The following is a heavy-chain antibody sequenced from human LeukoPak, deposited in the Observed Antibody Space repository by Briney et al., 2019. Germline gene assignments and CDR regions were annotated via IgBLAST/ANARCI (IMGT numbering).Heavy chain of an antibody. D-gene: IGHD3-22*01. J-gene: IGHJ4*02. CDR1: GYTFTGYY. Sequence: ASVKVSCKASGYTFTGYYMHWVRQAPGQGLEWMGWINPNIGGTNYAQKFQGRVTMTRDTSISTAYTELSRLRSDDTAVYYCARDGPRSGYYNGDFDYWGQGNLVTVSS. CDR3: ARDGPRSGYYNGDFDY. V-gene: IGHV1-2*02. CDR2: INPNIGGT.